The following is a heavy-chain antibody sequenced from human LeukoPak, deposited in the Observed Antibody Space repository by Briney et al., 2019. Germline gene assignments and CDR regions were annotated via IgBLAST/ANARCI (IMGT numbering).Heavy chain of an antibody. V-gene: IGHV3-15*01. CDR2: IKRKGDDGTA. CDR1: GFAFSNAW. J-gene: IGHJ5*01. CDR3: ATDLLDS. Sequence: GGSLRLSCAASGFAFSNAWMSWVRQAPGKGLEWVGRIKRKGDDGTADYAAPVKGRFTISRDDSKSTVSLQMTSLKTEDTAVYYCATDLLDSWGRGTLVIVSA.